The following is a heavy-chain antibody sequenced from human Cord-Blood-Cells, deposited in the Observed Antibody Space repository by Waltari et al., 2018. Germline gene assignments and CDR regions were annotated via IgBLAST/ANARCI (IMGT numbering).Heavy chain of an antibody. J-gene: IGHJ4*02. Sequence: QLQLQESGPGLVKPSETLSLTCTVSGGSISSSRYYWGWIRQPPGKGMELMGSIYYSGSTYYNPSLKSRVTISVDTSKNQFSLKLSSVTAADTAVYYCARRGVAAALDYWGQGTLVTVSS. V-gene: IGHV4-39*01. CDR1: GGSISSSRYY. CDR3: ARRGVAAALDY. CDR2: IYYSGST. D-gene: IGHD6-13*01.